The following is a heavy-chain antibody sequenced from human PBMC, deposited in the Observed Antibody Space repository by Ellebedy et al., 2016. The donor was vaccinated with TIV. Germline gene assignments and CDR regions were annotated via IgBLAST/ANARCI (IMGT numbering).Heavy chain of an antibody. V-gene: IGHV2-70*11. Sequence: SGPTLVXPTQTLTLTCTFSGFSLSTSAMCVSWIRQAPGKALEWLARIDWDDDKYYSTSLKTRVTISKDTSKNQVVLTMTNMDPVDTGTYYCARIRGGYCSGGRCYGELDYWGQGTLVTVSS. CDR2: IDWDDDK. CDR1: GFSLSTSAMC. J-gene: IGHJ4*02. D-gene: IGHD2-15*01. CDR3: ARIRGGYCSGGRCYGELDY.